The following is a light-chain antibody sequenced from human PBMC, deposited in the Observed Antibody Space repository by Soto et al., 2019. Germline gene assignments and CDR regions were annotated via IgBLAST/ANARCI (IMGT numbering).Light chain of an antibody. CDR1: QSVRGN. V-gene: IGKV3-15*01. J-gene: IGKJ5*01. Sequence: EIVMTQSPATLSVSPGERATLSCRASQSVRGNLAWYQQKPGQSPRLLIYGASSRATGIPARFSGSGSGIEFTLTISSLQSEDFAVYYCQQYNNWPFITFGQGTRLEIK. CDR3: QQYNNWPFIT. CDR2: GAS.